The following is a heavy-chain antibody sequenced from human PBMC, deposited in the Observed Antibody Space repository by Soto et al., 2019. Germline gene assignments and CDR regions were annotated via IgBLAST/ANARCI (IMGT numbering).Heavy chain of an antibody. Sequence: SETMSLTCTVSGGSIKTTSSFWVWIRQPHGKGLEWIGSVYHSGSTYYSPSLKSRVTLSFDTSNNQFSLTLTSVTAAYTAVYFCTRYFGWFYSWGQGTLVTVSS. V-gene: IGHV4-39*01. D-gene: IGHD3-16*01. CDR3: TRYFGWFYS. J-gene: IGHJ5*01. CDR2: VYHSGST. CDR1: GGSIKTTSSF.